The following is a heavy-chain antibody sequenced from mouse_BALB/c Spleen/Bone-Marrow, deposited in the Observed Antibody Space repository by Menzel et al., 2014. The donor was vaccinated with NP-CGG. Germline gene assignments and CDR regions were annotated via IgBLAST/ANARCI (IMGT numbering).Heavy chain of an antibody. J-gene: IGHJ4*01. Sequence: EVQLHQSGPELVKPGASVKISCKASGYTFTDYNMHWVKQSHGKSLEWIGYIYPYNGGTGYNQKFKSKATLTVDNSSSTAYMELRSLTSEDSAVYYCARLDGYYVAMDYWGQGTSVTVSS. CDR1: GYTFTDYN. CDR2: IYPYNGGT. V-gene: IGHV1S29*02. D-gene: IGHD2-3*01. CDR3: ARLDGYYVAMDY.